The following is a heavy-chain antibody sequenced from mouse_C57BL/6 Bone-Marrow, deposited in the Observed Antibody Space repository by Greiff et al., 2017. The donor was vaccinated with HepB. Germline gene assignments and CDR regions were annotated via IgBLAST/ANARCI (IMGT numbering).Heavy chain of an antibody. J-gene: IGHJ2*01. Sequence: VQLQQPGAELVKPGASVKMSCKASGYTFTSYWITWVKQRPGQGLEWIGDIYPGSGSTNYNEKFKRKATLTVDKSSSTAYMQLSSLTSEDSAVYYCARRYLLLRLGGQGTTLTVSS. V-gene: IGHV1-55*01. CDR3: ARRYLLLRL. D-gene: IGHD1-1*01. CDR1: GYTFTSYW. CDR2: IYPGSGST.